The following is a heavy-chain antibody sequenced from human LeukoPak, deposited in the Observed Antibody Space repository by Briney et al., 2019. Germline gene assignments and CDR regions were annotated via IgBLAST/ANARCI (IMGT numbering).Heavy chain of an antibody. Sequence: PGGSLRLSCAASGFSFSTLSMSWVRQAPGKGLEWVSYISSSGSTIYYADSVKGRFTISRDNAKNSLYLQMNSLRAEDTAVYYCARVHYYGSGGAFDIWGQGRMVTVSS. CDR2: ISSSGSTI. V-gene: IGHV3-48*04. J-gene: IGHJ3*02. CDR1: GFSFSTLS. D-gene: IGHD3-10*01. CDR3: ARVHYYGSGGAFDI.